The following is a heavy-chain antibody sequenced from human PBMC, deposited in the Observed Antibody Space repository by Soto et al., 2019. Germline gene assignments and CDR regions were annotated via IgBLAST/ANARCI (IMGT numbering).Heavy chain of an antibody. CDR1: GFTFSSYS. V-gene: IGHV3-21*01. CDR2: ISSSSSYI. D-gene: IGHD3-16*01. CDR3: ARDLGGGRNWFDP. J-gene: IGHJ5*02. Sequence: EVPLVESGGGLVKPGGSLRLSCAASGFTFSSYSMNWVRQAPGKGLEWVSSISSSSSYIYYADSVKGRFTISRDNAKNSLYLQMNSLRAEDTAVYYCARDLGGGRNWFDPWGQGTLVTVSS.